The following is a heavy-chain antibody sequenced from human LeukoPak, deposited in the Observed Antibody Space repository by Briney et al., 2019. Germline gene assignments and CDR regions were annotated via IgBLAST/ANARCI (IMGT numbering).Heavy chain of an antibody. J-gene: IGHJ4*02. D-gene: IGHD1-1*01. CDR3: ARAPGYGAAYYFDY. CDR1: GFTFSSYE. CDR2: VSYDGSYK. Sequence: GGSLRLSCAASGFTFSSYEMNWVRQAPGKGLEWVAVVSYDGSYKYYADSVKGRFTISRDNSKNTLYLQMNSLRAEDTAVYYCARAPGYGAAYYFDYWGQGTLVTVSS. V-gene: IGHV3-30*04.